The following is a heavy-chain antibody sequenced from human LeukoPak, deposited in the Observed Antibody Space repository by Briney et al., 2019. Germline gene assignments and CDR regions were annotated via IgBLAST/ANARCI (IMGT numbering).Heavy chain of an antibody. V-gene: IGHV3-13*01. CDR2: IGTAADT. Sequence: GGSLRLSCAASGFTFSSYDMHWVRQATGEGLEWVSAIGTAADTYCSGSVKGRFTISRDNAKDSSYLQMNNLKAEDTAVYYCARGSRAVRWYFDLWGRGTLVTVSS. J-gene: IGHJ2*01. CDR3: ARGSRAVRWYFDL. D-gene: IGHD6-19*01. CDR1: GFTFSSYD.